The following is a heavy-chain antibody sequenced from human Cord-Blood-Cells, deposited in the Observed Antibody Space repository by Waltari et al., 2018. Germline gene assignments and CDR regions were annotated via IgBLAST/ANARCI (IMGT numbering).Heavy chain of an antibody. CDR3: AKNARGRGYSGYDGAFDI. V-gene: IGHV3-23*01. Sequence: EVQLLESGGDLVQPGGSLRLSCAASGFTFSSYAMSWVRQAPGKGLEWVSAISGSGGSTYYADSVKGRFTISRDNSKNTLYLQMNSLRAEDTAVYYCAKNARGRGYSGYDGAFDIWGQGTMVTVSS. D-gene: IGHD5-12*01. J-gene: IGHJ3*02. CDR1: GFTFSSYA. CDR2: ISGSGGST.